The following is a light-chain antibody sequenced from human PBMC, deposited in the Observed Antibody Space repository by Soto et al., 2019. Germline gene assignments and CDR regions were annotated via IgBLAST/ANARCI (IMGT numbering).Light chain of an antibody. CDR1: QSVSSN. J-gene: IGKJ2*02. CDR2: GAS. CDR3: HQYNRWPRGT. V-gene: IGKV3-15*01. Sequence: EIVMTQSPATLSVSPGEGATLSCRASQSVSSNLAWYQQKPGQAPRLLIYGASTRATGIPDRFSGSGSGTEFTLTISSLQSEDVVVYYCHQYNRWPRGTFGQGTKLEIK.